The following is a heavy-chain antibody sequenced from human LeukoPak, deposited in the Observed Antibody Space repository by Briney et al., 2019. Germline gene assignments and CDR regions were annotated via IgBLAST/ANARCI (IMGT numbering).Heavy chain of an antibody. CDR1: GYSFDYYW. CDR3: ARVGSVTNFGVVSYYFDY. Sequence: PGESLKISCKASGYSFDYYWIACVRQMPGKGLEWMGIIYPDDSDSTYSPSFQGQVTISVDKSINTAYLQWSSLKASNTAIYYCARVGSVTNFGVVSYYFDYWGQGTLVTVSS. J-gene: IGHJ4*02. V-gene: IGHV5-51*01. CDR2: IYPDDSDS. D-gene: IGHD3-3*01.